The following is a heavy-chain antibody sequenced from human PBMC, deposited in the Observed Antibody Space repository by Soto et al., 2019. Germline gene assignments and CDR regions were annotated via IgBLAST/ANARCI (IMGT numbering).Heavy chain of an antibody. CDR3: ARRDITVRGAPLFRRRDSSDAFDM. Sequence: QVQLQQWGAGLLKHSETLSLTCAVYGVPFIAYYWSWIRQPPGKGREWIGQINHSGSSNDNPSLKSRVTMSGDTSTKQSSMKLRSVTAADTAVYYWARRDITVRGAPLFRRRDSSDAFDMLSQGTMVTVSS. CDR2: INHSGSS. J-gene: IGHJ3*02. CDR1: GVPFIAYY. V-gene: IGHV4-34*01. D-gene: IGHD3-10*01.